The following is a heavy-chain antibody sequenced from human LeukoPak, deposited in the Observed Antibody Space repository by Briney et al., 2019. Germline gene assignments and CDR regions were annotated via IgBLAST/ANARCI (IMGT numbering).Heavy chain of an antibody. CDR1: GYSFTSYW. J-gene: IGHJ6*04. CDR2: IYPGDSDT. V-gene: IGHV5-51*01. CDR3: ARHGGYCSSTSCYGGMDV. D-gene: IGHD2-2*01. Sequence: GESLKISCKGSGYSFTSYWIGWVRQMPGKGLEWMGIIYPGDSDTRCSPSFQGQVTISADKSISTAYLQWSSLKASDTAMYYCARHGGYCSSTSCYGGMDVWGKGTTVTVSS.